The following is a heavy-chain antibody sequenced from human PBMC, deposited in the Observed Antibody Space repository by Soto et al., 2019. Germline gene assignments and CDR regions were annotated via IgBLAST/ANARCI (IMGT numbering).Heavy chain of an antibody. CDR3: AASDTAMDRFDY. V-gene: IGHV1-69*02. J-gene: IGHJ4*02. CDR2: IIPILGIA. D-gene: IGHD5-18*01. CDR1: GGTFSSYT. Sequence: SVKVSCKASGGTFSSYTISWVRQAPGQGLEWMGRIIPILGIANYAQKFQGRVTITADKSTSTAYMELSSLRSEDTAVYYCAASDTAMDRFDYWGQGTLVTVSS.